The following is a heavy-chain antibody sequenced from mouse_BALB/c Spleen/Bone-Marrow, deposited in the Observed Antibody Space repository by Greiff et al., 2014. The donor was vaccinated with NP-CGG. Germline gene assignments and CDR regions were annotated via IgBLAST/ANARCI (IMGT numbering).Heavy chain of an antibody. J-gene: IGHJ3*01. D-gene: IGHD2-4*01. CDR1: GYSFTGYF. CDR2: INPYNSDT. Sequence: VQLQQSGPELVKPGASVKISCKASGYSFTGYFMNWVMQSHGKSLEWIGRINPYNSDTFYNQKFKGKATLTVDKSSSTAHMELRSLASEDSAVYYCAGSGDYDGFAYWGQGTLVTVSA. V-gene: IGHV1-20*02. CDR3: AGSGDYDGFAY.